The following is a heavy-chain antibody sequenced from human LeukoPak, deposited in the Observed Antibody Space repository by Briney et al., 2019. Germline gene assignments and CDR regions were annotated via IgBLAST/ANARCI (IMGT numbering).Heavy chain of an antibody. Sequence: ASVKVSCKVSGYTLTELSMHWVRQAPGKGLEWMGGFDPEDGETIYAQKFQGRVTMTEDTSTDTAYMELSSLRSEDTAVYYCSSFPRWLPDYFDYWGQGTLVTVSS. CDR1: GYTLTELS. V-gene: IGHV1-24*01. J-gene: IGHJ4*02. D-gene: IGHD5-24*01. CDR3: SSFPRWLPDYFDY. CDR2: FDPEDGET.